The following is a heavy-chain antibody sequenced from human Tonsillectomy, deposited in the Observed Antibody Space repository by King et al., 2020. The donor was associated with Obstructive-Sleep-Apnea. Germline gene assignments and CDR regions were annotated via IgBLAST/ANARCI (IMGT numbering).Heavy chain of an antibody. Sequence: QLVQSGGGLVQPGGSLRLSCSASGFPFSTFSFNWVRQAPGKGLEWLSYIGGSGAPIRYADSVKGRFTISRDNAKNSLYLQMSSLTAEDTAVYYCARDFNWAFDYWGQGDLVTVSS. J-gene: IGHJ4*02. CDR2: IGGSGAPI. CDR3: ARDFNWAFDY. CDR1: GFPFSTFS. V-gene: IGHV3-48*04. D-gene: IGHD7-27*01.